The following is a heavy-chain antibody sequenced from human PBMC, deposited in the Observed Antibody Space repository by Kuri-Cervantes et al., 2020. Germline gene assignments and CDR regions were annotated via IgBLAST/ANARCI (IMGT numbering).Heavy chain of an antibody. V-gene: IGHV1-2*02. J-gene: IGHJ4*02. D-gene: IGHD2-2*01. CDR1: GYTFTGYY. Sequence: ASVKVSCKASGYTFTGYYMHWVRQAPGQGLEWMGWINPNSGGTNYAQKFQGRVTMTRDTSISTAYMELRSLRSDDTAVYYCARIKGYCSSTSCAYNPRGDYWGQGTLVTVSS. CDR3: ARIKGYCSSTSCAYNPRGDY. CDR2: INPNSGGT.